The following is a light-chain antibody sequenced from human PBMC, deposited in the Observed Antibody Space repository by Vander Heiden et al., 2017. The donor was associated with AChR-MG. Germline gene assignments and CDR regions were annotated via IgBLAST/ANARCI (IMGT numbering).Light chain of an antibody. V-gene: IGKV1-39*01. Sequence: TQMTQSPPSLSASVGDRVTITRRTSQPINNYLNWYQQKPGKAPKLLIFAASSLQGGVPSRFSGSGSGSDFSLTISSLQPEDSATYYCQQSDSPPLTFGGRTKVEIK. CDR1: QPINNY. J-gene: IGKJ4*01. CDR3: QQSDSPPLT. CDR2: AAS.